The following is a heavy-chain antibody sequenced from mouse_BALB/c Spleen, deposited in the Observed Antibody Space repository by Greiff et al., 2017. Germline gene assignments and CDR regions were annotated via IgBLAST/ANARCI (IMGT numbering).Heavy chain of an antibody. CDR3: TRARVTAYAMDY. D-gene: IGHD3-1*01. Sequence: QVQLQQPGAELVKPGASVKLSCKASGYTFTSYWMHWVKLRPGQGLEWIGEINPSNGGTNYNEKFKSKATMTVDKSSSTAYMQLSSLTSEDSAVYYCTRARVTAYAMDYWGQGTSVTVSA. J-gene: IGHJ4*01. CDR1: GYTFTSYW. V-gene: IGHV1S81*02. CDR2: INPSNGGT.